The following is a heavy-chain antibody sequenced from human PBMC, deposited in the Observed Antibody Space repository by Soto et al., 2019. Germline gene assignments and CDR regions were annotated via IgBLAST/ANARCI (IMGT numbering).Heavy chain of an antibody. D-gene: IGHD3-22*01. J-gene: IGHJ4*02. CDR3: ASSQDYYDSSGYFVY. V-gene: IGHV4-61*01. CDR1: GGSVSSSSYY. Sequence: PSETLSLTCTVSGGSVSSSSYYWSWIRQPPGKGLEWIGYIYYSGSTNYNPSLKSRVTISVDTSKNQFSLKLSSVTAADTAVYYCASSQDYYDSSGYFVYWGQGTLVTVSS. CDR2: IYYSGST.